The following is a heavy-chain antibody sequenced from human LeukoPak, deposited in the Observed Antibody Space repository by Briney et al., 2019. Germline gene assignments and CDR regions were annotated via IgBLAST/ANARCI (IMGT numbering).Heavy chain of an antibody. CDR3: ARDPDDRSGLDAFET. V-gene: IGHV3-53*01. Sequence: GGSLRLSCAASGFIVSNNYMNWVRQASGEGLEWVSVMHSDGRTFYADSVKGRFTISRDKSKNMFYLQMDSPRAEDTAVYYCARDPDDRSGLDAFETWGQGTKVTVS. J-gene: IGHJ3*02. D-gene: IGHD3-22*01. CDR2: MHSDGRT. CDR1: GFIVSNNY.